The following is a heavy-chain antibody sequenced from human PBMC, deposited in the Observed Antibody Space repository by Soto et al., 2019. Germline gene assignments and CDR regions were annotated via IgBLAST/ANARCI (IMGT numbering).Heavy chain of an antibody. CDR3: ARDTTGVGVTQTFDY. CDR2: MFHSGST. Sequence: SETLSLTCDVSGYSISSDYYWGWIRQPPGKGLEWIASMFHSGSTYYNPSLKSRVTISVDMSKNQFSLRLTSVTAADTAVYYCARDTTGVGVTQTFDYCGQGTLVSVS. D-gene: IGHD1-26*01. J-gene: IGHJ4*02. CDR1: GYSISSDYY. V-gene: IGHV4-38-2*02.